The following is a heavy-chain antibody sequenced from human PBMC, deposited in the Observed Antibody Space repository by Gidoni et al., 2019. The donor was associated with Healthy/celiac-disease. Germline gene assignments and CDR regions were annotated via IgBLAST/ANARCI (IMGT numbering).Heavy chain of an antibody. V-gene: IGHV4-34*01. CDR1: GGSFSGYY. D-gene: IGHD3-3*01. CDR2: INHSGST. CDR3: ARGGPIRFRYYYGMDV. Sequence: QVQLQQWGAGLLKPSETLSLTCAVYGGSFSGYYWNWIRQPPGKGLEWIGEINHSGSTNYNPSLKSRVTISVDTSKNQFSLKLSSVTAADTAVYYCARGGPIRFRYYYGMDVWGQGTTVTVSS. J-gene: IGHJ6*02.